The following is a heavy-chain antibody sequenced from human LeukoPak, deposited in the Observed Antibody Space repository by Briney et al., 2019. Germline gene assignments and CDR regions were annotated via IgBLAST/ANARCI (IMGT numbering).Heavy chain of an antibody. Sequence: SETLSLTCAVYGGSFSGYYWSWIRQPPGKGLEWIGEINHGGSTNYNPSLKSRVTISVDTSKNQFSLKLSSVTAADTAVYYCARARYCSSTSCYGTFDYWGQGTLVTVSS. J-gene: IGHJ4*02. CDR1: GGSFSGYY. V-gene: IGHV4-34*01. CDR3: ARARYCSSTSCYGTFDY. D-gene: IGHD2-2*01. CDR2: INHGGST.